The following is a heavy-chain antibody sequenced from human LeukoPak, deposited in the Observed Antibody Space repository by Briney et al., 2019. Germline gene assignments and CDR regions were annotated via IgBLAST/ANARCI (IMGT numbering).Heavy chain of an antibody. Sequence: GASLRLSCAASGFTVSSNYMSWVRQAPGKGLEWVSVIYSGGSTYYADSVKGRFTISRDNSKNTLYLQMNSLRAEDTAVYYCARGLAMFYYGMDVWSQGTTVTVSS. D-gene: IGHD3-10*02. J-gene: IGHJ6*02. CDR1: GFTVSSNY. CDR2: IYSGGST. CDR3: ARGLAMFYYGMDV. V-gene: IGHV3-66*01.